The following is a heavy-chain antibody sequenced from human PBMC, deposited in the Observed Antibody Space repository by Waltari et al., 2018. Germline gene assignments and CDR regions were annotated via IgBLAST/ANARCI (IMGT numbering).Heavy chain of an antibody. V-gene: IGHV5-51*01. Sequence: EVQLVQSGAEMKKPGEPLRISCNGSGYIFSTSWIGWVRQMPGKGLEWVGVIYAGDSDTRYSPSFQGRVTISVDKSISTVYLEWSSLRASDTAMYYCARWLNKNYYHSNSDYWGQGTLVTVSS. CDR1: GYIFSTSW. J-gene: IGHJ4*02. CDR2: IYAGDSDT. CDR3: ARWLNKNYYHSNSDY. D-gene: IGHD3-22*01.